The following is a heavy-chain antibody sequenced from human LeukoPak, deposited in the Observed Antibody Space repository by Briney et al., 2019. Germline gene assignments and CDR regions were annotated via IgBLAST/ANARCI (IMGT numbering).Heavy chain of an antibody. J-gene: IGHJ6*02. Sequence: ASVKVSCKASGYTFTSYYMHWVRQAPGQGLEWMGIINPSGGSTSYAQKFQGRVTMTRDTSTSTVYMELSSLRAEDTAVYYCARVASYYDSSGYYYSPPLNYYGMDVWGQGTTVTVSS. CDR3: ARVASYYDSSGYYYSPPLNYYGMDV. V-gene: IGHV1-46*01. CDR1: GYTFTSYY. D-gene: IGHD3-22*01. CDR2: INPSGGST.